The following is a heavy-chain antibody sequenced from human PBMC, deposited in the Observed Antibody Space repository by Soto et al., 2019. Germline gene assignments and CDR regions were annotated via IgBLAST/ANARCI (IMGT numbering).Heavy chain of an antibody. J-gene: IGHJ5*02. CDR3: AREIVTAGGNNYFDP. CDR2: VYHTGDT. CDR1: GGTVASSHW. D-gene: IGHD2-21*02. Sequence: PETLSLTCGVSGGTVASSHWCSWVRQSPSRGVEWIGNVYHTGDTNFNPSLQSRVTFSVDKSNNQFSLRLTSLTAADTAVYLCAREIVTAGGNNYFDPWGPGTLVTVSS. V-gene: IGHV4-4*01.